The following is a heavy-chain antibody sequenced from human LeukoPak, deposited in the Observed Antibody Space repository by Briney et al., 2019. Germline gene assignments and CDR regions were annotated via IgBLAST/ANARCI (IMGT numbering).Heavy chain of an antibody. CDR3: ARDGAHKNHYYSYYYMDV. CDR1: GGSISSSTDY. CDR2: IYFTGST. V-gene: IGHV4-39*07. D-gene: IGHD3-16*01. J-gene: IGHJ6*03. Sequence: SETLSLTCTVSGGSISSSTDYWGWIRQPPGKGLEWIGNIYFTGSTYYNPSLQSRVTISVDTSNNQFSLKLSSVTAADTAVYYCARDGAHKNHYYSYYYMDVWGKGTTVTVSS.